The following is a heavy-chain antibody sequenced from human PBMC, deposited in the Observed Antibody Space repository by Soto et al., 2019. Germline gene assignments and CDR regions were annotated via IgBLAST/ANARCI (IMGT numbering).Heavy chain of an antibody. CDR1: GFTFSSYG. V-gene: IGHV3-23*01. CDR2: ISGGGGTT. Sequence: GGSLRLSCEASGFTFSSYGMSWVRQAPGKGLEWVSGISGGGGTTYYADSVKGRFTISSDNSKNTLYLQVNSLRAEDTAVYYCAKDQAAGGTISRYFQDWGQGTLVTVSS. J-gene: IGHJ1*01. CDR3: AKDQAAGGTISRYFQD. D-gene: IGHD6-13*01.